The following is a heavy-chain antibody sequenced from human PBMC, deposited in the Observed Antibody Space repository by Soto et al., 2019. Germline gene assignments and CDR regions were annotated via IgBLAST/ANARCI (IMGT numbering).Heavy chain of an antibody. D-gene: IGHD5-12*01. V-gene: IGHV3-66*01. CDR3: APGYSGYD. J-gene: IGHJ4*02. CDR1: GFTVSSNY. Sequence: EVQLVESGGGLVQAGGSLRRSCAASGFTVSSNYMSWVRQAPGKGLEWVSVIYSGGSTYYADSVKGRFTISRDNSKNTVYLQMNSLRAEDTAVYYCAPGYSGYDWGQGTLVTVSS. CDR2: IYSGGST.